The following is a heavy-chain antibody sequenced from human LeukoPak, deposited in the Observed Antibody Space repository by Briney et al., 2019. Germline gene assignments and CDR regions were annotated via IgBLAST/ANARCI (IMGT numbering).Heavy chain of an antibody. Sequence: GGSLRLSCAASGFTFSSYWMSWVRQAPGKGLEWVAHIKQDGSEKYYVDSVKGRFTISRDNAKNSLYLQMNSLRAEDTAVYYCARDGGLGELSLSGHLYWGQGTLVTVSS. D-gene: IGHD3-16*02. CDR2: IKQDGSEK. CDR3: ARDGGLGELSLSGHLY. CDR1: GFTFSSYW. V-gene: IGHV3-7*01. J-gene: IGHJ4*02.